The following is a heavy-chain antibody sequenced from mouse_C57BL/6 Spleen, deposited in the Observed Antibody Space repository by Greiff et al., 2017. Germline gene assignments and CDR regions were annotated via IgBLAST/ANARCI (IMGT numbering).Heavy chain of an antibody. CDR2: IHPSASDT. J-gene: IGHJ4*01. CDR1: GYTFTSYW. CDR3: ASDYSYAMDY. V-gene: IGHV1-74*01. D-gene: IGHD2-4*01. Sequence: QVQLQQPGAELVKPGASVKVSCKASGYTFTSYWMHWVKQRPGQGLEWIGRIHPSASDTTSNQKFKGKATLTVAKASSTAYMPLSSLTSEDSAVSYCASDYSYAMDYWGQGTSVTVSS.